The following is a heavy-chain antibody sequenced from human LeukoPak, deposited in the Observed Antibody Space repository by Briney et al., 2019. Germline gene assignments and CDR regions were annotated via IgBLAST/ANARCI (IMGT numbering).Heavy chain of an antibody. J-gene: IGHJ4*02. CDR3: AKDQSGYSYGYFDY. D-gene: IGHD5-18*01. V-gene: IGHV3-9*03. Sequence: GRSLRLSCAASGFTFDDYDMHWVRQAPGKGLEWVSGISWNSGSIGYADSVKGRFTISRDNAKNSLYLQMNSLRAEDMALYYCAKDQSGYSYGYFDYWGQGTLVTVSS. CDR2: ISWNSGSI. CDR1: GFTFDDYD.